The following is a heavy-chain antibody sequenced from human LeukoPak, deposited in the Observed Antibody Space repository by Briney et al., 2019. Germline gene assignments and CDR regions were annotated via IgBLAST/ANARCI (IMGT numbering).Heavy chain of an antibody. CDR2: INPSGGST. Sequence: GASVKVSCKASGYTFTSYYMHWVRQAPGQGLEWMGIINPSGGSTSYAQKFQGRVTMTRDTSTSTVYMELSSLRSGDTAVYYCARDRDYYGSGSYYNNWFDPWGQGTLVTVSS. CDR3: ARDRDYYGSGSYYNNWFDP. D-gene: IGHD3-10*01. V-gene: IGHV1-46*01. CDR1: GYTFTSYY. J-gene: IGHJ5*02.